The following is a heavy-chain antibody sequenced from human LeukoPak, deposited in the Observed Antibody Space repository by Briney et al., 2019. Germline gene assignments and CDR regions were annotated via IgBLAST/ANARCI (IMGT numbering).Heavy chain of an antibody. V-gene: IGHV3-20*04. CDR3: ARDRGSSPRAYYYYYMDV. CDR1: GFTFDDYG. J-gene: IGHJ6*03. Sequence: PGGSLRLSCAASGFTFDDYGMSWVRQAPGKGLEWVSGINWNGGSTGYADSVKGRFTISRDNAKNSLYLQMNSLRAEDTALYYCARDRGSSPRAYYYYYMDVWGKGTTVTVSS. D-gene: IGHD6-6*01. CDR2: INWNGGST.